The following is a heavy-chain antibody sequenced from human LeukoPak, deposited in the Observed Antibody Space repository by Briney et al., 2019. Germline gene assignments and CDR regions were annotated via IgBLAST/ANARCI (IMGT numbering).Heavy chain of an antibody. CDR3: ARGNGYCSGGACFFDV. D-gene: IGHD2-15*01. CDR1: GYTFTSYA. CDR2: INTNTGNP. Sequence: ASVKVSCKASGYTFTSYAMNWVRQAPGQGLEWMGWINTNTGNPTYAQGFTGRFVFSLDTSVNTAYLEITSLQTEDTALYFCARGNGYCSGGACFFDVWGQGTLVTVSS. V-gene: IGHV7-4-1*02. J-gene: IGHJ4*02.